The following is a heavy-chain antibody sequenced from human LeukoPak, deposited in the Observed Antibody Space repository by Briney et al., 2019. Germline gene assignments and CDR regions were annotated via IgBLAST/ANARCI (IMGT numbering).Heavy chain of an antibody. CDR2: IYSGDST. CDR3: ARDLWDATGY. CDR1: TVSSNY. J-gene: IGHJ4*02. D-gene: IGHD1-14*01. Sequence: GGSLRLSCTVSSNYMSWVRQAPGKGLEWLSVIYSGDSTYYADSVRGRFTISRDISKNTLYLQMNSLRPEDTAVYYCARDLWDATGYWGQGTLVTVSS. V-gene: IGHV3-53*05.